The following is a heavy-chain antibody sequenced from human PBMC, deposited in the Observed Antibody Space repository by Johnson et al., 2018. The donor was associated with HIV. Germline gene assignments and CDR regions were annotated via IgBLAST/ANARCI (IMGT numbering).Heavy chain of an antibody. V-gene: IGHV3-30*04. D-gene: IGHD6-6*01. CDR2: ISYDGSNK. J-gene: IGHJ3*02. CDR3: ARARGEGAARTDAFDI. Sequence: QVQLVESGGGVVQPGRSLRLSCAPSGFTFSRYAMHWVRQAPGKGLEWVAVISYDGSNKYYADSVKGRFTISRDNSKNTLYLQMDSLRPDDTALYYCARARGEGAARTDAFDIWGQGTMVTVSS. CDR1: GFTFSRYA.